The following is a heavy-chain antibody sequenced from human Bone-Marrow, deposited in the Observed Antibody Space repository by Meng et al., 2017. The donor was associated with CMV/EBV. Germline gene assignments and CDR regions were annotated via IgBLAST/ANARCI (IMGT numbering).Heavy chain of an antibody. Sequence: GESLKISCAASGFTFSDYYMSWIRQAPGKGLAWVSRINSDGSSTSYADSVKGRFTISRDNAKNTLYLQMNSLRAEDTAVYYCARDAAPWRGATPDYWGQGTLVTVSS. V-gene: IGHV3-74*01. CDR3: ARDAAPWRGATPDY. J-gene: IGHJ4*02. CDR1: GFTFSDYY. D-gene: IGHD1-26*01. CDR2: INSDGSST.